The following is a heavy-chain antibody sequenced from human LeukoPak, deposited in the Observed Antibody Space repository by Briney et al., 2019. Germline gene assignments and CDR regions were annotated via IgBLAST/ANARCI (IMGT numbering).Heavy chain of an antibody. V-gene: IGHV3-7*01. J-gene: IGHJ3*02. CDR1: GFNFYNFW. CDR3: AKVGALLRGLAFDI. D-gene: IGHD3-16*01. Sequence: GGSLRLSCAASGFNFYNFWMTWVRQAPGKGLEWVANIKQDGSEKYYADSVKGRFTISRDKAKNSLYLQMNSLRAEDTAVYYCAKVGALLRGLAFDIWGQGTMVTVSS. CDR2: IKQDGSEK.